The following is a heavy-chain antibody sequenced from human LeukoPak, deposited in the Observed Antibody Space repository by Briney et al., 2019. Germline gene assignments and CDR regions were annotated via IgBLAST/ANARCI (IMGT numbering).Heavy chain of an antibody. J-gene: IGHJ4*02. CDR2: IYPCDSDT. CDR3: ARRLDYGGNSHGY. V-gene: IGHV5-51*01. D-gene: IGHD4-23*01. CDR1: GYSFTSYW. Sequence: GESLKISWKGSGYSFTSYWIGWVRQMPGKGLEWMWIIYPCDSDTRYSPSFQGQVTISADKSISTAYLQWSSLKASDTAIYYCARRLDYGGNSHGYWGQGTLVTVPS.